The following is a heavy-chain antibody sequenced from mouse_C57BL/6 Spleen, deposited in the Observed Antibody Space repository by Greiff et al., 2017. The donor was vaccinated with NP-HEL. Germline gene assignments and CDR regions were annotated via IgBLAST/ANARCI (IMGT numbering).Heavy chain of an antibody. CDR3: ARAYYGSSHYAMDY. V-gene: IGHV5-4*01. CDR2: ISDGGSYT. CDR1: GYTFSSYA. D-gene: IGHD1-1*01. J-gene: IGHJ4*01. Sequence: EVHLVESGGGLVKPGGSLKLSCAASGYTFSSYAMSWVRQTPEKRLEWVATISDGGSYTYYPDNVKGRFTISRDNAKNNLYLQMSHLKSEDTAMYYCARAYYGSSHYAMDYWGQGTSVTVSS.